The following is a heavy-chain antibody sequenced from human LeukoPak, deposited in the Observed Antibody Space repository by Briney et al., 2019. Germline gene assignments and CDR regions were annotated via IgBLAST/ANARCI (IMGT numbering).Heavy chain of an antibody. Sequence: GGSLRLSCAASGFTFSTYSGNWIRQAPGKGLEWVSGISGRGRSTYYADSAKGRFTISRDNSKNTLYLQMNSLRAEDTAVYYCAKGGAARPKIVWGQGTLVTVSS. CDR1: GFTFSTYS. D-gene: IGHD6-6*01. V-gene: IGHV3-23*01. CDR2: ISGRGRST. J-gene: IGHJ4*02. CDR3: AKGGAARPKIV.